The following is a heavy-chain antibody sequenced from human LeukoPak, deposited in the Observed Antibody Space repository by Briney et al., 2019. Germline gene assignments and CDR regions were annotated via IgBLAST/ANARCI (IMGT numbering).Heavy chain of an antibody. D-gene: IGHD2-2*01. J-gene: IGHJ3*02. Sequence: SETLSLTCTVSGGSISSSSYYWGWIRQPPGKGLEWIGSIYYSGSTYYNPSLKSRVTVSVDTSKNQFSLKLSSVTAADTAVYYCAEYCSSTSCYDDAFDIWGQGTMVTVSS. V-gene: IGHV4-39*01. CDR1: GGSISSSSYY. CDR2: IYYSGST. CDR3: AEYCSSTSCYDDAFDI.